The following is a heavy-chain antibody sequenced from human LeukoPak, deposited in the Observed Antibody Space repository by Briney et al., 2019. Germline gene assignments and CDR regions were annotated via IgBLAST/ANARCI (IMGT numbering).Heavy chain of an antibody. J-gene: IGHJ4*02. Sequence: PSETLSLTCTVSGGSMTTHHWNWIRQTPGKGLEWIGYVFDSGRTKENPSLKSRVTLSADTSKNQLSLRLSSVTAADTAVYYCTTIKRGNIFGYFDFWGQGVLVTVSS. CDR1: GGSMTTHH. CDR2: VFDSGRT. V-gene: IGHV4-59*11. CDR3: TTIKRGNIFGYFDF. D-gene: IGHD5-18*01.